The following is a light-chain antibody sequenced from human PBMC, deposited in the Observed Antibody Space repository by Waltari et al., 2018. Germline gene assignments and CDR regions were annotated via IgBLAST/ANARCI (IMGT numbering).Light chain of an antibody. CDR2: DAS. CDR3: QHRRNWPWT. J-gene: IGKJ1*01. CDR1: QSVSNL. Sequence: EIVLTQSPATLSLSPGERATLSCRASQSVSNLLGWYQQKPGQAPRLLIYDASNRATGIPAGFSGSGSGTDFTLTISSLEPEDFAIYYCQHRRNWPWTFGQGTRVEIK. V-gene: IGKV3-11*01.